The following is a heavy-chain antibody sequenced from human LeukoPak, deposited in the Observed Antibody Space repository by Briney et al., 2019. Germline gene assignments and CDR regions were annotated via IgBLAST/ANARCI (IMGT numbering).Heavy chain of an antibody. V-gene: IGHV3-33*01. D-gene: IGHD4-23*01. J-gene: IGHJ4*02. Sequence: GRSLRLSCAASGFTFSSYGMHWVRQAPGKGLEWVAVIWYDGSNKYYAASVKGRFTIYRDNSKNTLYLQMNSLRAEDTAVYYCARVEDDYGGNSWIDYWGQGTLVTASS. CDR1: GFTFSSYG. CDR3: ARVEDDYGGNSWIDY. CDR2: IWYDGSNK.